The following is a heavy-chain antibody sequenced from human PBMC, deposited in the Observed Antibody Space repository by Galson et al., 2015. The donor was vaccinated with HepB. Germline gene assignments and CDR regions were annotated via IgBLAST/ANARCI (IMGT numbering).Heavy chain of an antibody. Sequence: SLRLSCAVSGLTFSDSYMSWIRQAPGKGPEWISYISYDGGGKYFADSVKGRFAISRDNAKNVLYLQMNSLRPEDTAVYYCGRSAGWIDPWGQGTPVIVSS. CDR1: GLTFSDSY. CDR3: GRSAGWIDP. CDR2: ISYDGGGK. V-gene: IGHV3-11*01. J-gene: IGHJ5*02. D-gene: IGHD3-10*01.